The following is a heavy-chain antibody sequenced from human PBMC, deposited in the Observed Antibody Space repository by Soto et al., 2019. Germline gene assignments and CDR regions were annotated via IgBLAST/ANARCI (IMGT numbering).Heavy chain of an antibody. V-gene: IGHV3-13*01. CDR3: ARSSSSSGYYDL. D-gene: IGHD6-6*01. Sequence: EVQLVESGGGLVQPGGSLRISCAASGFTFSSYDMHWVRQATGKGLEWVSAIGTAGDTYYPGSVKGRFTISRENAKNSLYLQMNSLRAGDTAVYYCARSSSSSGYYDLWGSGTLVTVSS. CDR1: GFTFSSYD. J-gene: IGHJ2*01. CDR2: IGTAGDT.